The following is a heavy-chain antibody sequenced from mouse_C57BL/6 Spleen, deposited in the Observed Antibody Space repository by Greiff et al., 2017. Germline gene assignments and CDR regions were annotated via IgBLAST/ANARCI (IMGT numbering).Heavy chain of an antibody. CDR1: GYAFSSYW. CDR2: IYPGDGDT. CDR3: ARSGRYYAMDY. V-gene: IGHV1-80*01. J-gene: IGHJ4*01. Sequence: VQLKESGAELVKPGASVKISCKASGYAFSSYWMNWVKQRPGKGLEWIGQIYPGDGDTNYNGKFKGKATLTADKSSSTAYMQLSSLTSEDSAVYFCARSGRYYAMDYWGQGTSVTVSS. D-gene: IGHD3-1*01.